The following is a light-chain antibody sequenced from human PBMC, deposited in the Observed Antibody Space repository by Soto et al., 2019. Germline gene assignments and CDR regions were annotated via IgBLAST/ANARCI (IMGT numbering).Light chain of an antibody. V-gene: IGKV1-5*03. CDR2: KAS. CDR3: QQYNSYSRT. CDR1: QSISSW. Sequence: DIQMTQYPSTLSASVGERVTISCRASQSISSWLAWYQQKPGKAPKLLIYKASSLESGVPSRFSGSGSGTEFTLTISSLQPDDFATYYCQQYNSYSRTFGQGTKVDIK. J-gene: IGKJ1*01.